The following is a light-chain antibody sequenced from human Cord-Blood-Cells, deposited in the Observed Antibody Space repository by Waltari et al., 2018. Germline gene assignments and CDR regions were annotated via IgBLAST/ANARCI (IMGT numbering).Light chain of an antibody. CDR1: SPNIGSNY. J-gene: IGLJ3*02. Sequence: QSVLTQPPSASGTPGQRVTISCSGSSPNIGSNYVSWYQQLPGTAPKLLIYRNNQRPSGVPDRFSGSKSGTSASLAISGLRSEDEADYYCAAWDDSLSLWVFGGGTKLTVL. CDR3: AAWDDSLSLWV. V-gene: IGLV1-47*01. CDR2: RNN.